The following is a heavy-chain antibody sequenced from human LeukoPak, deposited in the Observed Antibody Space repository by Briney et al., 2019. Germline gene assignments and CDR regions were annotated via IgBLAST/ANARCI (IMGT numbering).Heavy chain of an antibody. V-gene: IGHV4-4*09. CDR3: ARHGSVRSPLGP. J-gene: IGHJ5*02. CDR2: IYATGST. D-gene: IGHD3-10*01. CDR1: GGSISSYI. Sequence: SETLSLTCTASGGSISSYIWSWIRQPPGKGLEWIGYIYATGSTNYNPSLKSRVPISVDTSKNQFSLNLRSVAAADTAVYYCARHGSVRSPLGPWGQGTLVTVSS.